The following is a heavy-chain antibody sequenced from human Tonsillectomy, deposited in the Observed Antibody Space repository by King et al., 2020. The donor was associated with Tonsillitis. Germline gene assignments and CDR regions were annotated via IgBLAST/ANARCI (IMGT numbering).Heavy chain of an antibody. Sequence: QLQESGPGLVKPSQTLSLTCTVSGGSISSGSYYWSWIRQPAGKGLEWIGRIYTSGSTNYNPSLKSRVTMSVDTSKNQFSLKLSAVTAADTAVYYCAPATTPSEGGSFDSWGQGTLVTVSS. CDR2: IYTSGST. V-gene: IGHV4-61*02. D-gene: IGHD1-14*01. CDR1: GGSISSGSYY. J-gene: IGHJ4*02. CDR3: APATTPSEGGSFDS.